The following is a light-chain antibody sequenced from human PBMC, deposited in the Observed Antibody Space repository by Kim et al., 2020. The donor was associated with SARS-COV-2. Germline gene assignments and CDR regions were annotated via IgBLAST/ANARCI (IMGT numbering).Light chain of an antibody. CDR3: QQYNTNSLYT. J-gene: IGKJ2*01. CDR1: QSINTW. CDR2: KAS. V-gene: IGKV1-5*03. Sequence: DIQMTQSPSTLSASVGDRVTITCRASQSINTWLAWYQQKPGKAPKLLIYKASSLESGVPSRFSGSGSGTEFTLTINSLQPDDFATYYCQQYNTNSLYTFGQGTKLE.